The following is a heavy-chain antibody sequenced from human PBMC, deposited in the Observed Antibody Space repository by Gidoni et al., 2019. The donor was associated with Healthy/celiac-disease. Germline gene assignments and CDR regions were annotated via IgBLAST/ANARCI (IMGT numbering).Heavy chain of an antibody. Sequence: PSDSYTNYSPSFQGHVTISADKSISTAYLQWSSLKASDTAMYYCARHIGCSGGSCYLPFDYWGQGTLVTVSS. CDR3: ARHIGCSGGSCYLPFDY. CDR2: PSDSYT. J-gene: IGHJ4*02. D-gene: IGHD2-15*01. V-gene: IGHV5-10-1*01.